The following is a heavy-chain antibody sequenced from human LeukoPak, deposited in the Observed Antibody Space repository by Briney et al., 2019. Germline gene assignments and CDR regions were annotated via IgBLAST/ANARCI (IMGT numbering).Heavy chain of an antibody. Sequence: GGSPRLSCAASGFTLSNYAMHWVRQAPGKGLEWVAVISNDGNDKYHAESVKGRFTISRDNSRNTLYLQMNSLRAEDTTLYYCARDEYFAVSGSDAFDIWGQGTMVTVSS. CDR2: ISNDGNDK. J-gene: IGHJ3*02. V-gene: IGHV3-30-3*01. CDR1: GFTLSNYA. D-gene: IGHD2-15*01. CDR3: ARDEYFAVSGSDAFDI.